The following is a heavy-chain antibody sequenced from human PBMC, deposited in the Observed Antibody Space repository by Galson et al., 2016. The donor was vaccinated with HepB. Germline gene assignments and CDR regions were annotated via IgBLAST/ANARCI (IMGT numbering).Heavy chain of an antibody. CDR2: IYPGDSHT. CDR3: ARGSGEFGPYFDH. Sequence: QSGAEAKMPGESLTISCKVSGYTFTNYWIGWVRQTPGIGPEWMGIIYPGDSHTPYSPSFPGQVTISADRSISTAYLQWSSLKAADSAMYFCARGSGEFGPYFDHWGQGTLVTVSS. CDR1: GYTFTNYW. D-gene: IGHD3-10*01. V-gene: IGHV5-51*01. J-gene: IGHJ4*02.